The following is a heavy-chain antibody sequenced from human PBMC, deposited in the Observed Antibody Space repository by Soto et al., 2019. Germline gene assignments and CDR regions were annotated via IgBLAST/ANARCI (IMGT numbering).Heavy chain of an antibody. V-gene: IGHV3-30*18. CDR2: ISYDGSNK. J-gene: IGHJ6*02. CDR1: GFTFSTYG. CDR3: AKDRGQCLVRDHYGMDV. Sequence: QVQLVESGGGVVQPGRSLRLSCAASGFTFSTYGMHWVRQAPGKGLEWVAVISYDGSNKYYADSVKGRFSISNDNSKNTLYLQMNSLRAEDTAVYYCAKDRGQCLVRDHYGMDVWGRGTTVTVSS. D-gene: IGHD6-19*01.